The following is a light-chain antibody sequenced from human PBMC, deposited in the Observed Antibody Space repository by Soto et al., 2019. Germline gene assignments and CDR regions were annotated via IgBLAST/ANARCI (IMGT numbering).Light chain of an antibody. CDR3: QQRDDLYT. Sequence: EIVLTQSPATLSSSPGERATLSCTASQSVTNYVAAYQQKPGQAPRLLIYDTSNRATGIPARLSGSGSGTDFTLTISSLEPEDFGVYYCQQRDDLYTFGEGTKLEIK. J-gene: IGKJ2*01. CDR1: QSVTNY. V-gene: IGKV3-11*01. CDR2: DTS.